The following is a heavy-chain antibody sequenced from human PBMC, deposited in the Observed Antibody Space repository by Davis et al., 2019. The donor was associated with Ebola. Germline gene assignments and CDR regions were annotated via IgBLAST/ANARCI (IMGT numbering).Heavy chain of an antibody. Sequence: KVSCKGSGYSFTSYWIAWVRQMPGKGLECMGFIYPGDSDTRYSPSFEGQVTISVDRSISTAYLQWSSLKASDTAMYYCAKQESLYGSSDYWGQGTLVTVSS. J-gene: IGHJ4*02. V-gene: IGHV5-51*01. CDR3: AKQESLYGSSDY. D-gene: IGHD3-22*01. CDR1: GYSFTSYW. CDR2: IYPGDSDT.